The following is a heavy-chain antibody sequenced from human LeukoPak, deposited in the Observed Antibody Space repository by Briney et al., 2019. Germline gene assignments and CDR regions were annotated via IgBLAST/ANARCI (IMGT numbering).Heavy chain of an antibody. CDR3: ARSTRTTVTAFSEFGY. V-gene: IGHV3-21*01. D-gene: IGHD4-17*01. CDR2: ISSSSSYI. CDR1: GFTFSSYS. Sequence: GGSLRLSCAASGFTFSSYSMNWVRQAPGKGLEWVSSISSSSSYICYADSVKGRFTISRDNAKNSLYLQMNSLRAEDTAVYYCARSTRTTVTAFSEFGYWGQGTLVTVSS. J-gene: IGHJ4*02.